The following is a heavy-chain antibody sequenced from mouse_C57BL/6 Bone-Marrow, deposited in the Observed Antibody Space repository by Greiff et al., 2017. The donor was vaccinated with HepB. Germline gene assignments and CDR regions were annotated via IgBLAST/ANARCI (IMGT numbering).Heavy chain of an antibody. Sequence: EVQVVESGGGLVQPKGSLKLSCAASGFTFNTYAMHWVRQAPGKGLEWVARIRSKSSNYATYYADSVKDRFTISRDDSQSMLYLQMNNLKTEDTAMYYCVRGIYYDSLYAMDYWGQGTSVTVSS. J-gene: IGHJ4*01. CDR3: VRGIYYDSLYAMDY. V-gene: IGHV10-3*01. D-gene: IGHD2-4*01. CDR1: GFTFNTYA. CDR2: IRSKSSNYAT.